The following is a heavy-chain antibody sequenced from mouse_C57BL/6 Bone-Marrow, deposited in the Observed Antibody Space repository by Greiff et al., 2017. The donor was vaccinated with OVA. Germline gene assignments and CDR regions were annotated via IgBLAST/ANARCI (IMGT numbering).Heavy chain of an antibody. V-gene: IGHV1-26*01. D-gene: IGHD1-1*01. CDR1: GYTFTDYY. Sequence: EVQLQQSGPELVKPGASVKISCKASGYTFTDYYMNWVKQSHGKSLEWIGDINPNNGGTSYNQKFKGKATLTVDKSSSTAYMELRSLTSEDSAVYYCARREGTVDFDYWGQGTTLTVSS. J-gene: IGHJ2*01. CDR2: INPNNGGT. CDR3: ARREGTVDFDY.